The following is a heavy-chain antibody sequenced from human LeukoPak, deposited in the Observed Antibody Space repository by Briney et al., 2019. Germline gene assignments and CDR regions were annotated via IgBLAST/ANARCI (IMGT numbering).Heavy chain of an antibody. Sequence: GGSPRLSCAASGFTFSSYSMNWVRQAPGKGLEWVSYISSSSSTIYYADSVKGRFTISRDNAKNSLYLQMNSLRDEDTAVYYCARAVGSGSYSTFDYWGQGTLVTVSS. CDR2: ISSSSSTI. CDR1: GFTFSSYS. D-gene: IGHD1-26*01. J-gene: IGHJ4*02. CDR3: ARAVGSGSYSTFDY. V-gene: IGHV3-48*02.